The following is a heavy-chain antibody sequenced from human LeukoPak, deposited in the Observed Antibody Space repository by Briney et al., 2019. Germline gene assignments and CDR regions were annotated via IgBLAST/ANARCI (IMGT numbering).Heavy chain of an antibody. J-gene: IGHJ5*02. V-gene: IGHV4-4*02. Sequence: PSGTLSLTCAVSGGSITSSNWWSWVRQPPGKGLEWIGEIYYTGNTNYNPSPKSRVTISVDKSNNQFSLNLSSVTAADTAVYYCAKSNAWDWFDPWGQGTLVTVSS. D-gene: IGHD4-11*01. CDR3: AKSNAWDWFDP. CDR1: GGSITSSNW. CDR2: IYYTGNT.